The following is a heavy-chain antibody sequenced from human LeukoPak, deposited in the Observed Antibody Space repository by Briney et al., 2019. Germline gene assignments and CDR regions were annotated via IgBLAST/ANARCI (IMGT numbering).Heavy chain of an antibody. Sequence: PGGSLRLSCAASGLTVSSSYMSWVRQAPGKGLEWVSIIYNDGSTTYADSVKGRFTISRDNAKNTLYLQMNSLGAEDTAVYYCASGGDPVEYYAEYFQRWGQGTLVTVSS. CDR1: GLTVSSSY. CDR2: IYNDGST. V-gene: IGHV3-53*01. J-gene: IGHJ1*01. CDR3: ASGGDPVEYYAEYFQR. D-gene: IGHD2-21*02.